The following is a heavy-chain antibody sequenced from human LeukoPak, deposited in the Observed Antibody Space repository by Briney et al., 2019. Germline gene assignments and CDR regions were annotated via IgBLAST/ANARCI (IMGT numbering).Heavy chain of an antibody. J-gene: IGHJ4*02. V-gene: IGHV1-2*02. CDR1: GYTVTVYY. CDR2: INPNSGGT. D-gene: IGHD6-13*01. CDR3: SREAAAGGRDY. Sequence: ASVKVSCKASGYTVTVYYMHWVRQAPGQGLEWMGWINPNSGGTNYAQKFQGSVTMTRDTFISKAYMELSRLRSDDTAVYYDSREAAAGGRDYWGQGTLVTVSS.